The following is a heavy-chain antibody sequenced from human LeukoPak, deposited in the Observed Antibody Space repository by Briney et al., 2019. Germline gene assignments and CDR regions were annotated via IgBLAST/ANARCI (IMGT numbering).Heavy chain of an antibody. CDR3: ARVPPYCSSTSCYGYYYYYGMDV. D-gene: IGHD2-2*01. CDR2: IYYSEST. J-gene: IGHJ6*02. Sequence: PSETLSLTCTVAGGSISSYYWSWIRQPPGKGLEWIGYIYYSESTNYNPSLKSRVTISVDTSKNQFSLKLSSVTAADTAVYYCARVPPYCSSTSCYGYYYYYGMDVWGQGTTVTVSS. V-gene: IGHV4-59*01. CDR1: GGSISSYY.